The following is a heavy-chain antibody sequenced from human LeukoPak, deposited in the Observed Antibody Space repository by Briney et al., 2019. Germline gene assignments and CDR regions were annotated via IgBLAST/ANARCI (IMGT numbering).Heavy chain of an antibody. CDR2: XXXXGAT. J-gene: IGHJ4*02. CDR1: GGSISSSSXX. V-gene: IGHV4-39*01. Sequence: PSETLSLTCTVSGGSISSSSXXWXXXXXXXXXXXXXXXXXXXXGATYYNPSLQSRVTISVDTSKNQFSLKLYSVTAADTAVYYCARHCRAVLVVPVARGDYFDYLGQGTLVTVSS. CDR3: ARHCRAVLVVPVARGDYFDY. D-gene: IGHD2-2*01.